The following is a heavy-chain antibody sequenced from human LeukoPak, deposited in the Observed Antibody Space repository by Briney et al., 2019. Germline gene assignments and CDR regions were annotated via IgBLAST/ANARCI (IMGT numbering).Heavy chain of an antibody. J-gene: IGHJ4*02. Sequence: SSETLSLTCAVSGYSISSGYYWGWIRQPPGKGLEWIGSTYHSGSTYYNPSLKSRVTISVDTSKNQFSLKLSSVTAADTAVYYCARAMYYDFWSGYPNFDYWGQGTLVTVSS. CDR2: TYHSGST. CDR1: GYSISSGYY. D-gene: IGHD3-3*01. V-gene: IGHV4-38-2*01. CDR3: ARAMYYDFWSGYPNFDY.